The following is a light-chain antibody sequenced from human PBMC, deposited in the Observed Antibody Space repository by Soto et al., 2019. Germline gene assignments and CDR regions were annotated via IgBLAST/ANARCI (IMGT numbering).Light chain of an antibody. CDR2: EVS. CDR3: SSYAGSIVV. CDR1: SSDVGDYNY. V-gene: IGLV2-8*01. J-gene: IGLJ2*01. Sequence: QSALTQPPSASGSPGQSVTISCTGTSSDVGDYNYVSWYQQHPGKAPKLMIYEVSQRPSGVPDRFSGSKSANTASLTVSGLQAEDEADYSCSSYAGSIVVFGGGTKVTVL.